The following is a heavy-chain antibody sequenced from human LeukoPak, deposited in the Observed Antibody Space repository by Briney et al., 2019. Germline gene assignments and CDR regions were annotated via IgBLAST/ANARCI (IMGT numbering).Heavy chain of an antibody. V-gene: IGHV1-18*01. J-gene: IGHJ5*02. CDR1: GYTFTSYG. Sequence: ASVKVSCKASGYTFTSYGISWVRQAPGQGLEWMGWISAYNGNTNYAQKLQGRVTMTTDTSTSTAYMELSRLRSDDTAVYYCARDPYDSSGYYGINWFDPWGQGTLVTVSS. CDR2: ISAYNGNT. CDR3: ARDPYDSSGYYGINWFDP. D-gene: IGHD3-22*01.